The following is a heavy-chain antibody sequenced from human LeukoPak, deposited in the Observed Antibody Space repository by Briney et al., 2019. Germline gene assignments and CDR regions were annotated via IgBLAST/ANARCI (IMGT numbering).Heavy chain of an antibody. J-gene: IGHJ4*02. D-gene: IGHD3-22*01. Sequence: SETLSLTCTVSGGSISSYYWSWIRQPPGKGLEWIGYIYYSGSTNYNPSLKSRVTISVDTSKNQFSLKLSSVTAADTAVYYCARGSYDSSGYFADYWGRGTLVTVSS. V-gene: IGHV4-59*01. CDR2: IYYSGST. CDR3: ARGSYDSSGYFADY. CDR1: GGSISSYY.